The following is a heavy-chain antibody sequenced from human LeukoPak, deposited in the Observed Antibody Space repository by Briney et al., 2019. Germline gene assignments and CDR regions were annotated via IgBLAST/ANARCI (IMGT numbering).Heavy chain of an antibody. CDR3: AKGGSTFLDL. CDR1: GFTFNTYA. Sequence: GGSLRLSCAASGFTFNTYAMSWVRQAPGKGLEWVSAMSGSGGRTYYADSVKGRFTISRDNSKNTLYLHMSSLRAEDTAVYYCAKGGSTFLDLWGQGTLVTVSS. V-gene: IGHV3-23*01. CDR2: MSGSGGRT. D-gene: IGHD2/OR15-2a*01. J-gene: IGHJ5*02.